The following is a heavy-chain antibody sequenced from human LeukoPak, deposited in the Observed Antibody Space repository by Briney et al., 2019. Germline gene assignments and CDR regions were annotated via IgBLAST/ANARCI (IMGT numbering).Heavy chain of an antibody. J-gene: IGHJ4*02. CDR2: IYHSGRT. CDR1: GGSIISGNW. V-gene: IGHV4-4*02. D-gene: IGHD5-12*01. CDR3: ASSDGQPPRFDSSYDVFDY. Sequence: PSETLSLTCAVSGGSIISGNWWSWVRQPPGKGLEWIGEIYHSGRTNYNPSLKSRVTISLDKSKNQFSLNLSSVAAADTALYYCASSDGQPPRFDSSYDVFDYWGQGTLVTVSS.